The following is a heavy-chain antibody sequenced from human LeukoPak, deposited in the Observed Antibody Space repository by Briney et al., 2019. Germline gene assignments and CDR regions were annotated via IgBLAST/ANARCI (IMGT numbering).Heavy chain of an antibody. D-gene: IGHD2-2*01. CDR3: ANGYQLLSR. V-gene: IGHV3-30*18. Sequence: LEWVAVISYDGSNKYYADSVKGRFTISRDNSKNTLYLQMNSLRAEDTAVYYCANGYQLLSRWGQGTLVTVSS. CDR2: ISYDGSNK. J-gene: IGHJ4*02.